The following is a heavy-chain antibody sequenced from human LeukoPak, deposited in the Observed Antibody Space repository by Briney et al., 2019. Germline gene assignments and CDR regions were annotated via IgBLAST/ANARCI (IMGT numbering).Heavy chain of an antibody. J-gene: IGHJ4*02. CDR2: IYYSGST. CDR1: GGSISSSSYY. D-gene: IGHD3-22*01. Sequence: SETLSLTCTVSGGSISSSSYYWGWIRQPPWKGLEWIGSIYYSGSTYYNPSLKSRVTISVDTSKNQFSLKLSSVTAADTAVYYCARLSHYYDSSGYYYVFDYWGQGTLVTVSS. V-gene: IGHV4-39*01. CDR3: ARLSHYYDSSGYYYVFDY.